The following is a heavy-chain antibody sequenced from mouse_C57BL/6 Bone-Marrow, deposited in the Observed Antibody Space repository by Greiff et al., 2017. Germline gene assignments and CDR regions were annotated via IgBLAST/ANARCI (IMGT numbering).Heavy chain of an antibody. Sequence: QVQLQQPGAELVKPGASVKLSCKASGYTFTSYWMQWVKQRPGQGLEWIGEIDPSDSYTNYNQKFKGKATLTVDTSSSTAYMQLSSLTSEDSAVYYCARPDDYYAMDYWGKGTSVTVSS. CDR3: ARPDDYYAMDY. CDR2: IDPSDSYT. CDR1: GYTFTSYW. V-gene: IGHV1-50*01. J-gene: IGHJ4*01.